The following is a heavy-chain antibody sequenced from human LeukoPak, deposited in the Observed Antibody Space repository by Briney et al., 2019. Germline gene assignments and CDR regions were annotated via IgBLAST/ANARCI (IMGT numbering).Heavy chain of an antibody. CDR2: INQDGSEK. V-gene: IGHV3-7*01. D-gene: IGHD5-12*01. J-gene: IGHJ4*02. CDR3: ARDGGVSGYDLLDY. Sequence: PGGSLRLSCAASGFTFSSFWMTWVRQAPGKGLELVANINQDGSEKYYVDSVKGRFTISRDNAKSSVYLQMNSLRAEDTAVYYCARDGGVSGYDLLDYWAREPWSPSPQ. CDR1: GFTFSSFW.